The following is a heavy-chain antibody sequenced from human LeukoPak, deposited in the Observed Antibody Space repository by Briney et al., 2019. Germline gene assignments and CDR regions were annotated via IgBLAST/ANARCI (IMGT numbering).Heavy chain of an antibody. CDR2: INPNSGGT. D-gene: IGHD5-24*01. CDR1: GYTFTGYY. Sequence: GASVKVSCKASGYTFTGYYMHWVRQAPGQGLEWMGWINPNSGGTNYAQKFQGRVTMTRDTSISTAYMELSRLRSDDTAVYYCARDRQRWLQSYYFDYWGQGTLVTVSS. V-gene: IGHV1-2*02. CDR3: ARDRQRWLQSYYFDY. J-gene: IGHJ4*02.